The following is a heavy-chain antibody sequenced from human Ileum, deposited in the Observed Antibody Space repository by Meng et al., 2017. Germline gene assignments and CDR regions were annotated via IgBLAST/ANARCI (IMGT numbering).Heavy chain of an antibody. Sequence: GGSLRLSCAASGFTFNNVWIHWVRQAPGKGLEWVGCVRNKARGETTDYAAPVKGRFIISRDDSKNTGYLQMNRLESEDTAVYYCTPGSFWRGSLPFFNYWGQGSLVTVSS. CDR3: TPGSFWRGSLPFFNY. J-gene: IGHJ4*02. V-gene: IGHV3-15*01. D-gene: IGHD3-3*01. CDR2: VRNKARGETT. CDR1: GFTFNNVW.